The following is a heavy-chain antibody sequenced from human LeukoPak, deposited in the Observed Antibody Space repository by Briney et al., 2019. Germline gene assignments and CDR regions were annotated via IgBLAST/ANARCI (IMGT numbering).Heavy chain of an antibody. V-gene: IGHV3-21*01. Sequence: GGSLRLSCAASGFTFSSYSMNWVRQAPGKGLEWVSSISSSSSYIYYADSVKGRFTISRDNAKNSLYLQMNRLRAEDTAVYYCAREEGGYSGYGPPDYWGQGTLVTVSS. J-gene: IGHJ4*02. CDR1: GFTFSSYS. CDR3: AREEGGYSGYGPPDY. CDR2: ISSSSSYI. D-gene: IGHD5-12*01.